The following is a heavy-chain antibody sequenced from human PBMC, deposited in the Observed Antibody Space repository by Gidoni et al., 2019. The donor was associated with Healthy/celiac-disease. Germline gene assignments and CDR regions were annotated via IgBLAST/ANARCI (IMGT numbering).Heavy chain of an antibody. CDR3: ARTPTNYYYDSSAGWDYYGMDV. D-gene: IGHD3-22*01. CDR2: IDWDDDK. V-gene: IGHV2-70*01. CDR1: GFSLSTSGMC. Sequence: QVTLRESGPALVKPTQTLTLTCTFSGFSLSTSGMCVSWIRQPPGKALEWLALIDWDDDKYYSTSLKTRLTISKDTSKNQVVLTMTNMDPVDTATYYCARTPTNYYYDSSAGWDYYGMDVWGQGTTVTVSS. J-gene: IGHJ6*02.